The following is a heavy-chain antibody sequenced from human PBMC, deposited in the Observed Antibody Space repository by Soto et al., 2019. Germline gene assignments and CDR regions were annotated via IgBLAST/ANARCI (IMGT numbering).Heavy chain of an antibody. CDR2: ISYDGSNK. Sequence: PGGSLRLSCAASGFTFSSYGMHWVRQAPGKGLEWVAVISYDGSNKYYADSVKGRFTISRDNSKNSLYLQMNSLRAEDTAVYYCASGGIAVAFFPGGPNWFDPWGQGTLVTVSS. D-gene: IGHD6-19*01. V-gene: IGHV3-30*03. CDR3: ASGGIAVAFFPGGPNWFDP. J-gene: IGHJ5*02. CDR1: GFTFSSYG.